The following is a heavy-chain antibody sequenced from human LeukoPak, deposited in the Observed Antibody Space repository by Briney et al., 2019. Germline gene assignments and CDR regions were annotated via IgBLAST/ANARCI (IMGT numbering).Heavy chain of an antibody. Sequence: GGSLRLSCAASGFTFSSYAISWVRQAPGKGLEWVSSVSGSGDSTYYADSVKGRFTISRDNSKNTLYLQMNSLRAEDTAVYYCARGLRYFDWSQNWFDPWGQGTLVTVSS. CDR1: GFTFSSYA. CDR2: VSGSGDST. D-gene: IGHD3-9*01. V-gene: IGHV3-23*01. J-gene: IGHJ5*02. CDR3: ARGLRYFDWSQNWFDP.